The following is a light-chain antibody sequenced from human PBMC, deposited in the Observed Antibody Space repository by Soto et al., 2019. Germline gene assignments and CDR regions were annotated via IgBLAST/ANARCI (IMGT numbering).Light chain of an antibody. CDR2: EVS. CDR3: CSFAGSSTFV. V-gene: IGLV2-23*02. Sequence: QCARKRAASGSGAPVRAITISCTGTSSDVGSYDLVSWYQHHPGKAPKLMIYEVSKRPSGVSNRFSGSKSDNTASLTISVLQAQDEADYYCCSFAGSSTFVFGTGTKVTVL. CDR1: SSDVGSYDL. J-gene: IGLJ1*01.